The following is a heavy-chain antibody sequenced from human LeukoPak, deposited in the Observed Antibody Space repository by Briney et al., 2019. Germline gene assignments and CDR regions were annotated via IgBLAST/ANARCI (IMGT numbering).Heavy chain of an antibody. V-gene: IGHV3-7*03. D-gene: IGHD2-15*01. Sequence: GGSLRLSCAASGFTFSNYWMSWVRQAPGKGLEWVINISQDGSGKNYADSVKGRFTISRDNAKNSLYLQMNSLRAEDTAVYYCARTDCSGGSCYPGGYYGMDVWGQGTTVTVSS. CDR1: GFTFSNYW. CDR3: ARTDCSGGSCYPGGYYGMDV. J-gene: IGHJ6*02. CDR2: ISQDGSGK.